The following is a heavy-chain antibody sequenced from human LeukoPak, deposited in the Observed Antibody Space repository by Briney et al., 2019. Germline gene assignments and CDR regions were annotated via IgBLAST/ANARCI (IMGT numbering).Heavy chain of an antibody. J-gene: IGHJ4*02. V-gene: IGHV3-33*01. CDR1: GFTFSSYG. CDR3: ARDLGPWAPLYYFDF. D-gene: IGHD7-27*01. Sequence: GGSLRLSCAASGFTFSSYGMHWVRQAPGKGLEWVAVIWYDGSNKYYADSVKGRFTISRDNSKNTLYVQMNSLRAEDTAVYYSARDLGPWAPLYYFDFWGQGTLVTVSS. CDR2: IWYDGSNK.